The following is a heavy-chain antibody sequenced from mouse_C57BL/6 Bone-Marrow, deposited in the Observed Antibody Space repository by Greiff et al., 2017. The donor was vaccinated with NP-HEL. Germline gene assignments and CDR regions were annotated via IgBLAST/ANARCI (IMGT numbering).Heavy chain of an antibody. V-gene: IGHV1-76*01. D-gene: IGHD2-4*01. CDR1: GYTFTDYY. CDR3: ARSPYYDYDVWFAY. CDR2: IYPGSGNT. J-gene: IGHJ3*01. Sequence: VKLMESGAELVRPGASVKLSCKASGYTFTDYYINWVKQRPGQGLEWIARIYPGSGNTYYNEKFKGKATLTAEKSSSTAYMQLSSLTSEDSAVYFCARSPYYDYDVWFAYWGQGTLVTVSA.